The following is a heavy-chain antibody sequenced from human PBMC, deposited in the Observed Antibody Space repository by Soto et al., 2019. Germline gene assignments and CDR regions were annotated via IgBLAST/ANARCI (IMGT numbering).Heavy chain of an antibody. J-gene: IGHJ5*02. CDR3: ARVPRIAAAGTVDWFDP. V-gene: IGHV1-3*01. CDR1: GYTFTSYA. Sequence: ASAKVSCKASGYTFTSYAMHWVRQAPGQRFEWMGWINAGNGNTKYSQKFQGRVTITRDTSASTAYMELSSLRSEDTAVYYCARVPRIAAAGTVDWFDPWGQGTLVTVSS. D-gene: IGHD6-13*01. CDR2: INAGNGNT.